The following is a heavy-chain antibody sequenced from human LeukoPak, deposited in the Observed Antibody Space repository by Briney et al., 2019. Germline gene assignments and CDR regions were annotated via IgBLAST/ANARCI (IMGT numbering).Heavy chain of an antibody. CDR3: ASGQPVLSEGWNY. D-gene: IGHD6-6*01. CDR2: INPNSGGT. V-gene: IGHV1-2*02. J-gene: IGHJ4*02. Sequence: ASVKVSCKASGGTFSSYAISWVRQAPGQGLEWMGWINPNSGGTNYAQKFQGRVTMTRDTSISTAYMELSRLRSDDTAVYYCASGQPVLSEGWNYWGQGTLVTVSS. CDR1: GGTFSSYA.